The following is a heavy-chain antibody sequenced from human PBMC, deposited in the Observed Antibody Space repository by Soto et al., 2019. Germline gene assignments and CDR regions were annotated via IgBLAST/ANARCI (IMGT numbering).Heavy chain of an antibody. CDR2: IYHTGNA. CDR1: GDSISNSRFY. Sequence: ETLSLTCSVSGDSISNSRFYWAWIRQPPGEGLEWIGSIYHTGNAYYNTSLKSRVTISVDTSKNKFTLKLTSVTAADAALFYCARDFFDSSDYTTNWFDPWGQGTLVTVS. V-gene: IGHV4-39*02. J-gene: IGHJ5*02. D-gene: IGHD6-19*01. CDR3: ARDFFDSSDYTTNWFDP.